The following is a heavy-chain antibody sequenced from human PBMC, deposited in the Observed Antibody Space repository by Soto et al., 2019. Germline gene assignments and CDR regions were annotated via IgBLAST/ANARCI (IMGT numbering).Heavy chain of an antibody. CDR3: AKHEVADYFDC. D-gene: IGHD2-15*01. CDR2: IVASGFTT. V-gene: IGHV3-23*01. CDR1: GFTFSSYG. J-gene: IGHJ4*01. Sequence: GGSLRLSCAASGFTFSSYGMSWVRQAPGKGLEWVSGIVASGFTTYYADSVKGRFTISRDNSKNTLYLQMNSLRAEDTAVYYCAKHEVADYFDCSGQGTLVTVSS.